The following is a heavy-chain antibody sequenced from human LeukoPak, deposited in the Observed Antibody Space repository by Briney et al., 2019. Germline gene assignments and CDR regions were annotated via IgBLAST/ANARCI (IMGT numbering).Heavy chain of an antibody. D-gene: IGHD3-10*01. CDR2: INHSGST. CDR3: ARRPPYYYGSGSYYPPPYYFDY. J-gene: IGHJ4*02. Sequence: SETLSLTCAVYGGSFSGYYWSWIRQPPGKGLEWIGEINHSGSTNYNPSLKSRVAISVDTSKNQFSLKLSSVTAADTAVYYCARRPPYYYGSGSYYPPPYYFDYWGQGTLVTVSS. CDR1: GGSFSGYY. V-gene: IGHV4-34*01.